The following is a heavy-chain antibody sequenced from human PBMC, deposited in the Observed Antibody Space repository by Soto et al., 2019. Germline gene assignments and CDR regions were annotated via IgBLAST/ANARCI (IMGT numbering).Heavy chain of an antibody. CDR1: GGSFSGYY. Sequence: PSETLSLTCAVYGGSFSGYYWSWIRQPPGKGLEWIGEINHSGSTNYNPSLKSRVTISVDTSKNQFSLKLSSVTAADTAVYYCARDGYCSSTSCYYFDYWGQGTLVTVSS. V-gene: IGHV4-34*01. CDR2: INHSGST. D-gene: IGHD2-2*01. J-gene: IGHJ4*02. CDR3: ARDGYCSSTSCYYFDY.